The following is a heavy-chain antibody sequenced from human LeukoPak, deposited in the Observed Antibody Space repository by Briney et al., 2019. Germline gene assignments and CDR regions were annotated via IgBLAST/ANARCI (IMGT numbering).Heavy chain of an antibody. CDR3: AKGSGYSYGVFDY. Sequence: SGGSLRLSCAASGFTFSSYAMSWVRQAPGKGLEWVSAISGSGGSTYYADSVKGRFTISRDNSKNTLYLQMNSLRAEDTAVYYCAKGSGYSYGVFDYWGQGTLVTVSS. CDR1: GFTFSSYA. D-gene: IGHD5-18*01. CDR2: ISGSGGST. J-gene: IGHJ4*02. V-gene: IGHV3-23*01.